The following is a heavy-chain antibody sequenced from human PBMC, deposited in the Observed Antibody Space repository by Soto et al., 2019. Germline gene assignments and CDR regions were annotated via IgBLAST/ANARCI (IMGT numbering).Heavy chain of an antibody. V-gene: IGHV3-9*01. CDR1: GFTFDDYA. D-gene: IGHD6-13*01. Sequence: EVQLVESGGGLVQPGRSLRLSCAASGFTFDDYAMHWVRQAPGKGLEWVSGISWNSGSIGYADSVKGRFTISRDNAKNSLYLQMNSLRAEDTALYYCAKDNSYGLAVAGNFDYWGQGTLVTVSS. CDR3: AKDNSYGLAVAGNFDY. CDR2: ISWNSGSI. J-gene: IGHJ4*02.